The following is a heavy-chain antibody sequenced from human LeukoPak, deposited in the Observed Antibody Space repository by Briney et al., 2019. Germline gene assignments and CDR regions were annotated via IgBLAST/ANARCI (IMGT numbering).Heavy chain of an antibody. Sequence: ASVKVSCKASGYTFTEHFIHWVRQAPGQGLQYMGWIHPASANTVYAQMFHGRVTLTRDTPATTTYMELSGLRSDDTAVYYCAKDLRPANLWGQGTLVTVSS. CDR2: IHPASANT. J-gene: IGHJ4*02. CDR1: GYTFTEHF. V-gene: IGHV1-2*02. CDR3: AKDLRPANL. D-gene: IGHD1-7*01.